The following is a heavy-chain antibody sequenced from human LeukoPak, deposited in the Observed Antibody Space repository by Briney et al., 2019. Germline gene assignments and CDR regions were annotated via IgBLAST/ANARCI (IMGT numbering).Heavy chain of an antibody. J-gene: IGHJ4*02. CDR1: GYTFTSYG. Sequence: ASVKVSCKASGYTFTSYGISWVQQAPGQGLEWMGWISAYNGNTNYAQKLQGRVTMTTDTSTSTAYMELRSLRSDDTAVYYCVRDRLGYCSSTSCWGLDYWGQGTLVTVSS. CDR2: ISAYNGNT. D-gene: IGHD2-2*01. CDR3: VRDRLGYCSSTSCWGLDY. V-gene: IGHV1-18*01.